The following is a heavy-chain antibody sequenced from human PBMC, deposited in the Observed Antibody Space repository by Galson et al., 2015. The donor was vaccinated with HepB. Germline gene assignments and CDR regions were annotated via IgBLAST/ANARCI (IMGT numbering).Heavy chain of an antibody. D-gene: IGHD4-17*01. CDR3: ATPDYGDPRWYYGMDV. CDR1: GYTLTELS. Sequence: SVKVSCKVSGYTLTELSMHWVRQAPGKGLEWMGGFDPEDGETIYAQKFQGRVTMTEDTSTDTAYMELSSLRSEDTAVYYCATPDYGDPRWYYGMDVWGQGTTVTVSS. J-gene: IGHJ6*02. V-gene: IGHV1-24*01. CDR2: FDPEDGET.